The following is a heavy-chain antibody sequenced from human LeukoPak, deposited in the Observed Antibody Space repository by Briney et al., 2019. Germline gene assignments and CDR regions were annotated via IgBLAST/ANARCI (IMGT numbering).Heavy chain of an antibody. CDR2: INERGRT. CDR1: GGSFSGYH. CDR3: ARDPTTVVTLPYYFDF. D-gene: IGHD4-23*01. J-gene: IGHJ4*02. Sequence: SETLSLTCAVHGGSFSGYHWNWIRQSPGKGLEWIGEINERGRTNYNPSLKRRVTLSVDTSKKQFSPKLSSVTAADTAVYYCARDPTTVVTLPYYFDFWGQGTLVTVSS. V-gene: IGHV4-34*01.